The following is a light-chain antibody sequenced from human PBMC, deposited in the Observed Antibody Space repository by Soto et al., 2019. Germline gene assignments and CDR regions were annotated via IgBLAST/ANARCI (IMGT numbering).Light chain of an antibody. V-gene: IGKV1-39*01. CDR3: QETYNIPLT. J-gene: IGKJ4*01. CDR1: QSISSY. Sequence: DNQMTQTPSSVSASVGDRVTITCRASQSISSYLSWYQQKPGTAPKLLIYAASNLQSGVPSRFSGSRSGTDFTLTISGLQPEDSATYYCQETYNIPLTFGGGTKVEIK. CDR2: AAS.